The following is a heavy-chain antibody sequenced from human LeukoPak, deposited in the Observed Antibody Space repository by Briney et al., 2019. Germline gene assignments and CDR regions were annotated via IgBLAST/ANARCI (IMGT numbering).Heavy chain of an antibody. Sequence: GGSLRLSCAASGFTFSSYAMHWVRQAPGKGLEWVAVISYDGSNKYYADSVKGRVTISRDNSKNTLYLQMNSLRAEDTAVYYCARANDFWSGSYFDYWGQGTLVTVSS. CDR3: ARANDFWSGSYFDY. V-gene: IGHV3-30*01. CDR2: ISYDGSNK. D-gene: IGHD3-3*01. J-gene: IGHJ4*02. CDR1: GFTFSSYA.